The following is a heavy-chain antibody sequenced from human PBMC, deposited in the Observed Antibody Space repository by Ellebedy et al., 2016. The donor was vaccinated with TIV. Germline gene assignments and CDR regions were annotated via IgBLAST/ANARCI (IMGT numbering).Heavy chain of an antibody. Sequence: AASVKVSCKASGYTFTSYDINWVRQATGQGLEWMGWMNPNSGNTGYAQKFQGRVTITRNTSISTAYMELSSLRSEDTAVYYCATRGGSYDYYGMDVWGQGTTVTVSS. J-gene: IGHJ6*02. CDR1: GYTFTSYD. CDR3: ATRGGSYDYYGMDV. D-gene: IGHD3-16*01. CDR2: MNPNSGNT. V-gene: IGHV1-8*03.